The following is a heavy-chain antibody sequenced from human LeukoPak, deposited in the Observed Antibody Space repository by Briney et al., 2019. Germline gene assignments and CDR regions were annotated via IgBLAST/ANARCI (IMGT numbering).Heavy chain of an antibody. CDR3: AKDDSMTLDHFDY. CDR1: AFTFNNFA. J-gene: IGHJ4*02. CDR2: INHSGGHK. V-gene: IGHV3-23*01. D-gene: IGHD4-11*01. Sequence: GGSLRLSCAASAFTFNNFAMSWVRQAPGKGLEWVSGINHSGGHKHYADSVKGRFTISRDNSECTLYLQMNSLRAEDTAVYYCAKDDSMTLDHFDYWGQGTLVSVSS.